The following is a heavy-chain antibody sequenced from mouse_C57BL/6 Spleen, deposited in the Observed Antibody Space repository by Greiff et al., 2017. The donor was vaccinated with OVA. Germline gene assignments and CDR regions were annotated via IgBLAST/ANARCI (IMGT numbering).Heavy chain of an antibody. CDR3: ARGGIYYGNYFAMDY. CDR1: GYTFTSYW. J-gene: IGHJ4*01. V-gene: IGHV1-61*01. D-gene: IGHD2-1*01. CDR2: IYPSDSET. Sequence: VQLQQPGAELVRPGSSVKLSCKASGYTFTSYWMDWVKQRPGQGLEWIGNIYPSDSETHYNQKFKDKATLTVDKSSSTAYMQLSSLTSEDSAVYYCARGGIYYGNYFAMDYWGQGTSVTVSS.